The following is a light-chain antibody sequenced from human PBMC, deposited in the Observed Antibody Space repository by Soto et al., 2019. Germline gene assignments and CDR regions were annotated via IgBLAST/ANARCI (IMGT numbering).Light chain of an antibody. Sequence: EVVMTQSPATLSVSPGERATLSCRASQTISTNLAWYQQKPGQAPRLLIYGASTRAAGIPARFSGSGSGTDFTLTIRRLEPEDFAVYYCQQYGSSPRTFGQGTKVDIK. CDR3: QQYGSSPRT. CDR1: QTISTN. J-gene: IGKJ1*01. V-gene: IGKV3-15*01. CDR2: GAS.